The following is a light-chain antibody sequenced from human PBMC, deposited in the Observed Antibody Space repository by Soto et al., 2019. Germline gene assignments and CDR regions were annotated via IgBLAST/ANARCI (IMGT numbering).Light chain of an antibody. Sequence: IQMTQSPSSLSASIGDRANLTCRASQSIENDVNWYQQKPGKAPKVLIYAASSLQSGVPSRFSGTGSGTDFTLTISSLQPEDFATYYCQQSYSTPRTFGGGTNVDLK. V-gene: IGKV1-39*01. CDR2: AAS. J-gene: IGKJ3*01. CDR3: QQSYSTPRT. CDR1: QSIEND.